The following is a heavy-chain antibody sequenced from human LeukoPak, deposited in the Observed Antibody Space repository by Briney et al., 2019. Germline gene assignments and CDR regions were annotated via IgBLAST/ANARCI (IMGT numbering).Heavy chain of an antibody. J-gene: IGHJ4*02. D-gene: IGHD4-17*01. CDR1: GGSISSGDYY. CDR2: IYYSGST. CDR3: AREGYGGNNFDY. V-gene: IGHV4-30-4*01. Sequence: SQTLSLTCTVSGGSISSGDYYWSWIRQPPGKGLEWIGYIYYSGSTYYNPSLKSRVTISVDTSKNQFSLKLSSVTAADTAVYYCAREGYGGNNFDYWGQGTLVTVSS.